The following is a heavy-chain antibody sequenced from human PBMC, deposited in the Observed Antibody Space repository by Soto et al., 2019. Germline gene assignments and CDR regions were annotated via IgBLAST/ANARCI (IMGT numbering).Heavy chain of an antibody. CDR1: GYTFTSYD. CDR2: MNPNGDTS. D-gene: IGHD7-27*01. V-gene: IGHV1-8*01. J-gene: IGHJ4*02. Sequence: ASVNVSCKASGYTFTSYDINWVRQATGQGLEWMGWMNPNGDTSGYAQQFQGRITMTRNTSITTAYMELSSLRSEDTAVYYCARALRSLGNSDFWGQGTLVTVSS. CDR3: ARALRSLGNSDF.